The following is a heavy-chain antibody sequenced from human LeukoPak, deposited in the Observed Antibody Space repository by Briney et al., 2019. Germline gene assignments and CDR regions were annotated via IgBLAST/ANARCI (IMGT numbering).Heavy chain of an antibody. Sequence: SETLSLTCAVYGVSFSGYYWSWIRQPPGKGLEWIGEINHSGSTNYNPSLKSRVTISVDTSKNQFSLKLSSVTAEDTAVYYCARDRNWNVWDYWGQGTLVTVSS. J-gene: IGHJ4*02. CDR3: ARDRNWNVWDY. V-gene: IGHV4-34*01. D-gene: IGHD1-20*01. CDR1: GVSFSGYY. CDR2: INHSGST.